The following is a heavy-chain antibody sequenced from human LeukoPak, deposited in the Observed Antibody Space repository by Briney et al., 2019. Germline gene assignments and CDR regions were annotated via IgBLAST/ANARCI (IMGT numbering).Heavy chain of an antibody. CDR3: RRYDSSGQNDAFDI. J-gene: IGHJ3*02. CDR2: IIPILGIA. CDR1: GGTFSSYA. V-gene: IGHV1-69*04. Sequence: GASVKVSCKASGGTFSSYAISWVRQAPGQGLEWMGRIIPILGIANYAQKFQGRVTITADKSTSTAYMELSSLRSEDTAVYYCRRYDSSGQNDAFDIWGQGTMVTVSS. D-gene: IGHD3-22*01.